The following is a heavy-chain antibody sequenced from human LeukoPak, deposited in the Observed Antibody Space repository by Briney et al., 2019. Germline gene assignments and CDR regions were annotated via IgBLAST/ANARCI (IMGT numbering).Heavy chain of an antibody. J-gene: IGHJ3*02. V-gene: IGHV4-59*01. D-gene: IGHD5-18*01. CDR2: IYYSGST. CDR1: GGSISSYY. CDR3: ARGVYSYSAAFDI. Sequence: PSETLSLTCTVSGGSISSYYWSWIRQPPGKGLEWIGYIYYSGSTNYNPSLKSRVTISVDTTQTQFSLKLSSVTAADTAVYYCARGVYSYSAAFDIWGQGTMVTVSS.